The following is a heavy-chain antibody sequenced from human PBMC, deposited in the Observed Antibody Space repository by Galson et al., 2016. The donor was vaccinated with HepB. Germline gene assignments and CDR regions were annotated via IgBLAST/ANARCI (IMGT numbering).Heavy chain of an antibody. CDR1: GFTFSSYA. D-gene: IGHD2-15*01. CDR2: ISGSADST. Sequence: SLRLSCAASGFTFSSYAMSWVRQAPGKGLEWVVSISGSADSTTYADSVKGRFAISRDNSKNTLYLQMNSLTAEDTAIYYCAKKWVVVVVTDFFDPWGQGTLVTVSS. V-gene: IGHV3-23*01. J-gene: IGHJ5*02. CDR3: AKKWVVVVVTDFFDP.